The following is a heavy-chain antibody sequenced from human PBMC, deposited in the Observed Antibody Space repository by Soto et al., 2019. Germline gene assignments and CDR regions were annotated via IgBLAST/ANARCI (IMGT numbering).Heavy chain of an antibody. Sequence: SETLSLTCTVSGGSISSGGYYWSWIRQHPGKGLEWIGYIYYSGSTYYNPSLKSRVTISVDTSKNQFSLKLSSVTAADTAVYYCARAAGRDLRDAFDIWGQGTMVTVSS. J-gene: IGHJ3*02. CDR2: IYYSGST. D-gene: IGHD1-26*01. CDR1: GGSISSGGYY. V-gene: IGHV4-31*03. CDR3: ARAAGRDLRDAFDI.